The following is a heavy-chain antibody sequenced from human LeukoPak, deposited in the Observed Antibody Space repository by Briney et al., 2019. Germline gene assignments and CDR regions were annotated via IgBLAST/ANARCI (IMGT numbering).Heavy chain of an antibody. V-gene: IGHV1-18*01. J-gene: IGHJ4*02. CDR3: ARDVGRSYDLDY. Sequence: ASVKVSCKASGCTFTSYGISWVRQAPGQGLEWMGWISAYNGNTDYAQSLQGRVTMTIDTSTSTVYMELRSLRPDDTAVYYCARDVGRSYDLDYWGQGTLVTVSS. CDR2: ISAYNGNT. D-gene: IGHD3-16*01. CDR1: GCTFTSYG.